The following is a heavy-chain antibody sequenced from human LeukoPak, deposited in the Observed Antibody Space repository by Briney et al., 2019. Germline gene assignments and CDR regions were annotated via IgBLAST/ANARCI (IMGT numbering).Heavy chain of an antibody. Sequence: PGGSLRLSCAASGFTVSSNYMSWVRQAPGKGLEWVSVSYSGGSTYYADSVKGRFTISRDSSKNPLYLQMNSLRAEDTAVYYCARDIREWSGSYYPDYWGQGTLVTVSS. CDR2: SYSGGST. CDR1: GFTVSSNY. CDR3: ARDIREWSGSYYPDY. D-gene: IGHD1-26*01. J-gene: IGHJ4*02. V-gene: IGHV3-53*01.